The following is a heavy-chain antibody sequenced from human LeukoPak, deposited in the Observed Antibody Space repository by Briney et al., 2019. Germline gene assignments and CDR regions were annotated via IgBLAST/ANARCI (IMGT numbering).Heavy chain of an antibody. CDR1: EFTFSSYS. V-gene: IGHV3-21*01. Sequence: GGSLRLSCAASEFTFSSYSMNWVRQAPGKGLEWVSSISSSGSYIYYADSVKGRFTISRDNAKKSLYLQMNSLIAEDTAVYYCARGTRGSDGYYWGQGTLVTVSS. D-gene: IGHD1-26*01. CDR2: ISSSGSYI. CDR3: ARGTRGSDGYY. J-gene: IGHJ4*02.